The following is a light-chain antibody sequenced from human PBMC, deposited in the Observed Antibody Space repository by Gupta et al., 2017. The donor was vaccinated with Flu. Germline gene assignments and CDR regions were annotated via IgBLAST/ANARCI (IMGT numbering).Light chain of an antibody. V-gene: IGKV1-39*01. CDR1: QNIGKN. CDR3: QQSYNNTHT. J-gene: IGKJ4*01. CDR2: AAS. Sequence: GDRVTITCRSSQNIGKNLNWYQQKPGKVPKVLIYAASSLHSGGPSRFSGSGYGTDFTLTIDSLQPEDFATYFCQQSYNNTHTFGGGTKVEIK.